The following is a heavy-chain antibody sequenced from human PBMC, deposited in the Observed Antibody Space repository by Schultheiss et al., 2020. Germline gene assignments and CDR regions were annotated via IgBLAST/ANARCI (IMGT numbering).Heavy chain of an antibody. V-gene: IGHV3-21*01. D-gene: IGHD3-22*01. Sequence: GESLKISCAASGFTFSSYSMNWVRQAPGKGLEWVSSISSSSSYIYYADSVKGRFTISRDNAKNSLYLQMNSLRAEDTAVYYCARASLNYYDSSGDWYFDLWGRGTLVTVSS. CDR2: ISSSSSYI. J-gene: IGHJ2*01. CDR1: GFTFSSYS. CDR3: ARASLNYYDSSGDWYFDL.